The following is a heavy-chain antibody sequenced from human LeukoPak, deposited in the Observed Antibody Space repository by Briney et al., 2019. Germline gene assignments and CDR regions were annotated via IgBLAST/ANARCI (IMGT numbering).Heavy chain of an antibody. V-gene: IGHV3-30*03. CDR2: ISYDGSNK. CDR1: RFTFSSYG. D-gene: IGHD2-2*01. CDR3: ARGSSSVTLPGD. Sequence: GRSLRLSCAASRFTFSSYGMHWVRQAPGKGLEWVAVISYDGSNKYYADSVKGRFTVSRDNSKNTLYLQMNSLRVEDTAVYYCARGSSSVTLPGDWGQGTLVTVSS. J-gene: IGHJ4*02.